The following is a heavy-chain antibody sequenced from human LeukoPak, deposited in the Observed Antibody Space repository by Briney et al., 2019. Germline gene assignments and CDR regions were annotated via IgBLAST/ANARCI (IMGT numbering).Heavy chain of an antibody. Sequence: ASVKVSCKASGYTFTSYYMHWVRQAPGQGLEWMGIINPSGGSTSYAQKFQGRVTMTRDTSTSTVYMELSSLRSEDTAVYYCARGRLTTVVTLPFDYWGQGTLVTVSS. CDR1: GYTFTSYY. CDR3: ARGRLTTVVTLPFDY. CDR2: INPSGGST. J-gene: IGHJ4*02. D-gene: IGHD4-23*01. V-gene: IGHV1-46*01.